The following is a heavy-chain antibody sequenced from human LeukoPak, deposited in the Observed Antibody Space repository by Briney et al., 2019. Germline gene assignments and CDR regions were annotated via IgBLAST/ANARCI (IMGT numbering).Heavy chain of an antibody. Sequence: SVKVSCKASGGTFSSYAISWVRQAPGQGLEWMGRIIPILGIANYAQKFQGRVTITADKSTSTAYMELSSLRSEDTAVYYRARDGEYCGGDCYRDYWGQGTLVTVSS. CDR1: GGTFSSYA. D-gene: IGHD2-21*02. J-gene: IGHJ4*02. CDR3: ARDGEYCGGDCYRDY. V-gene: IGHV1-69*04. CDR2: IIPILGIA.